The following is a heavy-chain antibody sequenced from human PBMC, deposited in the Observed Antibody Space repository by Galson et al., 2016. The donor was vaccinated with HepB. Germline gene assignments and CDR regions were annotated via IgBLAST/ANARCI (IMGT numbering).Heavy chain of an antibody. D-gene: IGHD3-16*01. J-gene: IGHJ5*02. CDR1: GFTFSSSA. CDR3: ASPFAPERGRYVL. V-gene: IGHV1-58*01. Sequence: SVKVSCKASGFTFSSSAVQWVRQARGQRLEWIGWLVVGSGNTNYAQKFQDRVTITRDMSTSTAYMELSSLRDEDTAVYYCASPFAPERGRYVLWGQGTLVTVSS. CDR2: LVVGSGNT.